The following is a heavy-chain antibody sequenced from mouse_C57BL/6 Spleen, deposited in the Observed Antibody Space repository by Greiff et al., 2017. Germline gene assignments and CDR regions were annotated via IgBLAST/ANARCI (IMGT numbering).Heavy chain of an antibody. J-gene: IGHJ2*01. CDR3: TRHYSNSFDY. CDR1: GYTFTDYE. D-gene: IGHD2-5*01. V-gene: IGHV1-15*01. CDR2: IDPENGGT. Sequence: VQLVESGAELVRPGASVTLSCKASGYTFTDYEMHWVQQTPVHGLEWIGAIDPENGGTAYNQKFKGKAILTADKSSSTAYMELRSLTSEDSAVYYCTRHYSNSFDYWGPGTTLTVSS.